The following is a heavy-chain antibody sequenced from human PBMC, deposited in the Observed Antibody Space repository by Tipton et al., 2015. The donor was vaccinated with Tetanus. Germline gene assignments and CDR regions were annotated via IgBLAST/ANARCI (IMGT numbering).Heavy chain of an antibody. Sequence: TLSLTCTVSGGSISSGGYYWSWIRQHPGKGLEWIGDIYYSGSTCYNPSLKSRVTLSVDTSKNQFSLKLSSVTAADSAVYYCARDQARGARGWNYFDYWGQGTLVTVSS. V-gene: IGHV4-31*03. CDR1: GGSISSGGYY. CDR3: ARDQARGARGWNYFDY. J-gene: IGHJ4*02. D-gene: IGHD1-26*01. CDR2: IYYSGST.